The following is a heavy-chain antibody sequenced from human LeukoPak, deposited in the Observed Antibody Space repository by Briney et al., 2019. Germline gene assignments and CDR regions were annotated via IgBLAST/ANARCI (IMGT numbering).Heavy chain of an antibody. CDR2: IGGGGGST. V-gene: IGHV3-23*01. CDR3: ARDSSYGFNDY. CDR1: GFTFSSYA. J-gene: IGHJ4*02. Sequence: PGGSLRLSCAASGFTFSSYAMNWVRQTPGKGLEWVSSIGGGGGSTSYADSVKGRFTIPRDNSKNTLYLQMNSLRAEDTAVYYCARDSSYGFNDYWGQGTLVTVSS. D-gene: IGHD5-18*01.